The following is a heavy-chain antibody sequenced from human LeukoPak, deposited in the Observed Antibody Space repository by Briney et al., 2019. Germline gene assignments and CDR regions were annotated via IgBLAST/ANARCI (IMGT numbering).Heavy chain of an antibody. V-gene: IGHV3-11*01. CDR2: ISSSGSTI. CDR3: AKDKNGLSLVDY. J-gene: IGHJ4*02. CDR1: GLTFSDYY. Sequence: GGSLRLSCAASGLTFSDYYMSWIRQAPGKGLEWVSYISSSGSTIYYADSVKGRFTISRDNSKNTLYLQMNSLRAEDTAVYYCAKDKNGLSLVDYWGQGTLVTVSS. D-gene: IGHD2-8*01.